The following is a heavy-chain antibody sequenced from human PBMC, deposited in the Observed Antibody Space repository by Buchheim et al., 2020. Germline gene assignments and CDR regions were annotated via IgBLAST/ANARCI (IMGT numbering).Heavy chain of an antibody. CDR2: MDGSGRS. J-gene: IGHJ5*02. CDR3: AKKRSDNWFDP. V-gene: IGHV4-59*01. Sequence: QVQLQESGPGLVKPSETLSLTCSVSGGSIFTYYWSWIRQAPGKGLEWIGYMDGSGRSNYNPSLKSRVTISVDTSNNQFSLHLSSVTAADTAIYYCAKKRSDNWFDPWGQGTL. CDR1: GGSIFTYY.